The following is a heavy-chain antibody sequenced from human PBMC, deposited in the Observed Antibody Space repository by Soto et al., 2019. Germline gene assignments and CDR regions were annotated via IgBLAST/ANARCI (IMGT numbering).Heavy chain of an antibody. Sequence: GGSLRLSCAASGFTFSSYWMHWVRQAPGKGLVWVSQIKSDGSSTSYADSVKGRFTISRDNAKNTLYLQMNSLRAEDMAVYYCASQTQLGYWGQGTLVTVSS. J-gene: IGHJ4*02. CDR3: ASQTQLGY. CDR1: GFTFSSYW. CDR2: IKSDGSST. D-gene: IGHD6-13*01. V-gene: IGHV3-74*01.